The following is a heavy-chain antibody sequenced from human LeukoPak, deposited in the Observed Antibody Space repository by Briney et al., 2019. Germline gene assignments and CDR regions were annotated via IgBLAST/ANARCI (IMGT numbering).Heavy chain of an antibody. CDR2: IYTSGST. V-gene: IGHV4-4*07. Sequence: SETLSLTCTVSGGSISSYYWSWIRQPAGKGLEWIGRIYTSGSTNYNPSLKSRVTMSVDTSKTQFSLKLSSVTAADTAVYYCARDCPTWELRAWCWFDPWGQGTLVAVSS. J-gene: IGHJ5*02. CDR3: ARDCPTWELRAWCWFDP. D-gene: IGHD1-26*01. CDR1: GGSISSYY.